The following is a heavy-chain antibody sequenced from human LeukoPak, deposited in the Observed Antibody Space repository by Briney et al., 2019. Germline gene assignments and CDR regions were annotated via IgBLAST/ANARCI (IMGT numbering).Heavy chain of an antibody. Sequence: SETLSLTCSVSGASISSYYWSWMRQPPGKGLEWIGYISNSGSTNYNPSLKSRVTISVDTSKNQFSLKLSSVTAADTAVYYCAGGRPYYFDYWGQGTLVTVSS. J-gene: IGHJ4*02. V-gene: IGHV4-59*01. CDR1: GASISSYY. CDR2: ISNSGST. CDR3: AGGRPYYFDY.